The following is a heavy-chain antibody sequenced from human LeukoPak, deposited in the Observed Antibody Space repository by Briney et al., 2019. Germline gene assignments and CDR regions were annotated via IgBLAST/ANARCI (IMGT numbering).Heavy chain of an antibody. CDR2: ISYDGSNK. CDR1: GFTFSSYA. CDR3: ARERPRMTVAGTFDY. V-gene: IGHV3-30*04. D-gene: IGHD6-19*01. J-gene: IGHJ4*02. Sequence: PGGSLRLSCAASGFTFSSYAMHWVRQAPGKGLEWVAVISYDGSNKYYADSVKGRFTISRDNSKNTLYLQMNSLRAEDTAVYYCARERPRMTVAGTFDYWGQGTLVTVSS.